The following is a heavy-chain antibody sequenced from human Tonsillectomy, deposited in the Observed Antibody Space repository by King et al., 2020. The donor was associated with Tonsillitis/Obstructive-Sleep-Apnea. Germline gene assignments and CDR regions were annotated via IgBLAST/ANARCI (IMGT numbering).Heavy chain of an antibody. D-gene: IGHD3-3*01. CDR3: PRPYYDFWSGYYSDYYYYMDV. V-gene: IGHV2-26*01. J-gene: IGHJ6*03. Sequence: TLKESGPVLVKPTETLTLTCTVSGFSLSNARMGVSWIRQPPGKALEWLAHIFSNDEKSYSTSLKSRLTISKDTTKSQVVLTMTNMDPVDTATYYCPRPYYDFWSGYYSDYYYYMDVWGKGTTVTVSS. CDR1: GFSLSNARMG. CDR2: IFSNDEK.